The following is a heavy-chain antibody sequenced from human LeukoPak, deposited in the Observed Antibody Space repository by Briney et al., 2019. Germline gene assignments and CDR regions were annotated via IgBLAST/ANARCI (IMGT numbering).Heavy chain of an antibody. D-gene: IGHD1-26*01. Sequence: PSETLSLTCTVSGGSVSSSSHYWGWIRQPPGKGLEWIGCIHYSGSTYYNPSLQSQLTISVDTSKSPFSLELNSVTAADTAVYYCARLSVGLPADYWGQGTLVTVSS. V-gene: IGHV4-39*01. CDR2: IHYSGST. CDR1: GGSVSSSSHY. J-gene: IGHJ4*02. CDR3: ARLSVGLPADY.